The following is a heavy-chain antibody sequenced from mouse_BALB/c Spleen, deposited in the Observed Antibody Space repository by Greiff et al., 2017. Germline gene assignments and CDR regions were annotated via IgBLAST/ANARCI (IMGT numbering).Heavy chain of an antibody. J-gene: IGHJ2*01. D-gene: IGHD1-1*01. CDR2: INPSTGYT. V-gene: IGHV1-7*01. CDR1: GYTFTSYW. CDR3: ARGETTVLDY. Sequence: QVHVKQSGAELAKPGASVKMSCKASGYTFTSYWMHWVKQRPGQGLEWIGYINPSTGYTEYNQKFKDKATLTADKSSSTAYMQLSSLTSEDSAVYYCARGETTVLDYWGQGTTLTVSS.